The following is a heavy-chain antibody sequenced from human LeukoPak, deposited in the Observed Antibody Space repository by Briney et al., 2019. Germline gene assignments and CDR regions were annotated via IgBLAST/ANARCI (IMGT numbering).Heavy chain of an antibody. CDR1: GGFISSYY. V-gene: IGHV4-59*01. CDR3: ARQRYYGSGSYPTDFDY. CDR2: IYYSGST. D-gene: IGHD3-10*01. J-gene: IGHJ4*02. Sequence: SETLSLTCTVSGGFISSYYWSWIRQPPGKGLEWIGYIYYSGSTNYNPSLKSRVTISVDTSKNQFSLKLSPVTAADTAVYYCARQRYYGSGSYPTDFDYWGQGTLVTVSS.